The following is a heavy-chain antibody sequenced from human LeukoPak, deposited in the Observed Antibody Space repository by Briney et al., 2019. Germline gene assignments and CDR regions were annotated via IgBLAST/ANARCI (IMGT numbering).Heavy chain of an antibody. CDR3: ASHIVVVTAIRYYAMDV. V-gene: IGHV3-21*01. D-gene: IGHD2-2*01. CDR1: GFGFGSYD. Sequence: GGSLRLSCAASGFGFGSYDMNWVRQAPGKGLEWVSSITTSSSYIYYADSVKGRSTVSRDNAKNSLYLQMNSLRAEDTAVYYCASHIVVVTAIRYYAMDVWGQGTTVTVSS. J-gene: IGHJ6*02. CDR2: ITTSSSYI.